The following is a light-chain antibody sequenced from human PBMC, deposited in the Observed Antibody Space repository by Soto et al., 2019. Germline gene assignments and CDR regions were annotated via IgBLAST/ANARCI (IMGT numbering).Light chain of an antibody. V-gene: IGKV3-11*01. CDR2: DAS. CDR3: QQRFSWPLT. CDR1: QSVTTY. Sequence: ETVLTQSPATLSSSPGERVTLSCRASQSVTTYLAWYQHKPGQAPSLLIYDASHRATGISARFSGSGSGTDFTLTISSLEPEDFAVYFCQQRFSWPLTFGGGTKVDIK. J-gene: IGKJ4*01.